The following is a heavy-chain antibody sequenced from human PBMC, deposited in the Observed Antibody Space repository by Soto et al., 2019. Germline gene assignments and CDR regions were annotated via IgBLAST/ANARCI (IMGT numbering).Heavy chain of an antibody. V-gene: IGHV4-34*01. J-gene: IGHJ4*02. CDR2: INHSGST. Sequence: SETLSLTCAVYGGSFSGYYWSWIRQPPGKGLEWIGEINHSGSTNYNPSLKSRVTISVDTSKNQFSLKLSSVTAADTAVYYCARGRTKNYYGSSGPRRYFAYWAQGTLVTVS. CDR1: GGSFSGYY. CDR3: ARGRTKNYYGSSGPRRYFAY. D-gene: IGHD3-10*01.